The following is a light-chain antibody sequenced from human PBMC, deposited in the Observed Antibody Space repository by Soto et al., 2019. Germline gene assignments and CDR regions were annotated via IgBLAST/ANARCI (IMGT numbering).Light chain of an antibody. CDR2: GAS. Sequence: DVQMTQSPSSLSASVGDTVTITCRASQSISTWLAWYQQKPNKAPKSLISGASNLQSGVPSRFSGSGSGTDFTLTIPSLQPEDFAPYYCQQFYTFPLTLRGGTTVDTK. J-gene: IGKJ4*02. CDR1: QSISTW. V-gene: IGKV1D-16*01. CDR3: QQFYTFPLT.